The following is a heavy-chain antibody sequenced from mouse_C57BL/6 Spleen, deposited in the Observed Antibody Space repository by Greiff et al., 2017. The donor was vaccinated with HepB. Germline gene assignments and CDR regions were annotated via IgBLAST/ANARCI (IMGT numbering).Heavy chain of an antibody. J-gene: IGHJ4*01. V-gene: IGHV5-17*01. CDR1: GFTFSDYG. D-gene: IGHD2-5*01. Sequence: EVMLVESGGGLVKPGGSLKLSCAASGFTFSDYGMHWVRQAPEKGLEWVAYISSGSSTIYYADTVKGRFTIPRDNAKNTLFLQMTSLRSEDTAMYYCARVGDYYSNYQGAMDDWGQGTSVTVSS. CDR3: ARVGDYYSNYQGAMDD. CDR2: ISSGSSTI.